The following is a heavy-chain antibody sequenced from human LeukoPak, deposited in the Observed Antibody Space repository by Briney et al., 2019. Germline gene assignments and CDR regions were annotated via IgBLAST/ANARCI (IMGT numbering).Heavy chain of an antibody. V-gene: IGHV7-4-1*02. CDR3: ARDPYTSGNSYRGRANTWFDP. J-gene: IGHJ5*02. CDR2: ISTNTGNP. CDR1: GYTFTTYP. Sequence: ASVKVSCKASGYTFTTYPMNWVRQAPGQGLEWMGWISTNTGNPTYAQGFTRRFVFSLDTSVSTAWLQISGLKAEDAAVYYCARDPYTSGNSYRGRANTWFDPWGQGTLVTVSS. D-gene: IGHD2-15*01.